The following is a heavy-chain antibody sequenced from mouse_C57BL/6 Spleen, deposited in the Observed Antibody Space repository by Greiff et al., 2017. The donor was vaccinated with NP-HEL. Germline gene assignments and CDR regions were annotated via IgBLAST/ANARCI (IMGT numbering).Heavy chain of an antibody. Sequence: EVMLVESGGDLVKPGGSLKLSCAASGFTFSSYGMSWVRQTPAKRLEWVATISSGGGYSYYPDSVKGRFTISRDNAENTLYLQMSSLKSEDTAMYYCARRTTVVAHYFDYWGKGTTLTVSS. V-gene: IGHV5-6*02. CDR1: GFTFSSYG. CDR3: ARRTTVVAHYFDY. D-gene: IGHD1-1*01. J-gene: IGHJ2*01. CDR2: ISSGGGYS.